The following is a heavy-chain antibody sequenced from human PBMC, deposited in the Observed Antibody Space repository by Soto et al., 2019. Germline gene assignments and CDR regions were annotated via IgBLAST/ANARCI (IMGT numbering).Heavy chain of an antibody. CDR3: AHSHPGGVLRYFDWLADAFDI. CDR1: GFSLSSSGVG. J-gene: IGHJ3*02. V-gene: IGHV2-5*02. D-gene: IGHD3-9*01. CDR2: IYWDDDK. Sequence: SGPTLVNPTQTLTLTCTFSGFSLSSSGVGVGWIRQPPGKALEWLALIYWDDDKRYSPSLKSRLTITKDTSKNQVVLTMTNMDPVDTATYYCAHSHPGGVLRYFDWLADAFDIWGQGTMVTV.